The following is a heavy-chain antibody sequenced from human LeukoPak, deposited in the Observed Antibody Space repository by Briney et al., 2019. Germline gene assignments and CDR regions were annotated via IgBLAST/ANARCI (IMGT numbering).Heavy chain of an antibody. CDR2: IYTSGST. CDR3: ARSDPRSGSGSYYRFDY. Sequence: SETLSLTCTVSGGSISSYYWSWIRQPAGKGLEWIGRIYTSGSTNYNPSLKSRVTMSVGTSKNQFSLKLSSVTAADTAVYYCARSDPRSGSGSYYRFDYWGQGTLVTVSS. V-gene: IGHV4-4*07. CDR1: GGSISSYY. J-gene: IGHJ4*02. D-gene: IGHD3-10*01.